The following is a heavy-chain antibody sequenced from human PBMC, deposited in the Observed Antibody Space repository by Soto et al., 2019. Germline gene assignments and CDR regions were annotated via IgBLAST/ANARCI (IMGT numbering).Heavy chain of an antibody. D-gene: IGHD2-15*01. V-gene: IGHV1-2*04. CDR3: ARVGVLGYCSGGSCSYRWKAFDI. CDR1: GYTFTGYY. Sequence: ASVKVSCKASGYTFTGYYMHWVRQAPGQGLEWMGWINPNSGGTNYAQKFQGWVTMTRDTSISTAYMELSRLRSDDTAVYYCARVGVLGYCSGGSCSYRWKAFDIWGQGTMVTVSS. J-gene: IGHJ3*02. CDR2: INPNSGGT.